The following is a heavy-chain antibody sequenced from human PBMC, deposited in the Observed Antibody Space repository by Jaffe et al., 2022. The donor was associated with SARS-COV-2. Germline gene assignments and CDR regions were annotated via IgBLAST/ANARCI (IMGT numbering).Heavy chain of an antibody. CDR2: IYNSGNI. D-gene: IGHD2-15*01. J-gene: IGHJ4*02. Sequence: QLQLQESGPRLVKPSETLSLTCTVSGWSIRGSTYYWGWVRQPPGRGLEWLASIYNSGNILYNSSLKSRVAMSVDTSTNKFSLNLTSVTAADSAVYYCVRPLGSAFEFSDNWGQGLLVTVSS. V-gene: IGHV4-39*01. CDR3: VRPLGSAFEFSDN. CDR1: GWSIRGSTYY.